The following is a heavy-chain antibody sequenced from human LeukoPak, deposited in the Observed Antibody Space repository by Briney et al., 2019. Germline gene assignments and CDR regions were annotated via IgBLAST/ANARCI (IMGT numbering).Heavy chain of an antibody. V-gene: IGHV3-30-3*01. J-gene: IGHJ3*02. CDR3: ARDSVVVTPESDAFDI. CDR2: ISYDGSNK. D-gene: IGHD4-23*01. Sequence: GGSLRLSCAASGFAFSSYAMHWVRQAPGKGLEWVAVISYDGSNKYYADSVKGRFTISRDNSKNTLYLQMNSLRAEDTAVYYCARDSVVVTPESDAFDIWGQGTMVTVSS. CDR1: GFAFSSYA.